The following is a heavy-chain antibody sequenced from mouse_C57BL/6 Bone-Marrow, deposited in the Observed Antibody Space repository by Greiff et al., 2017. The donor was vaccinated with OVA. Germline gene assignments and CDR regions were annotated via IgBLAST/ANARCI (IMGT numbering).Heavy chain of an antibody. D-gene: IGHD1-1*01. CDR1: GYTFTSYG. CDR3: ARFPHYYGSSYWYFDV. CDR2: IYIGNGYT. J-gene: IGHJ1*03. Sequence: EVQLQESGAELVRPGSSVKMSCKTSGYTFTSYGINWVKQRPGQGLEWIGYIYIGNGYTEYNEKFKGKATLTSDTSSSTAYMQLSSLTSEDSAIYFCARFPHYYGSSYWYFDVWGTGTTVTVSS. V-gene: IGHV1-58*01.